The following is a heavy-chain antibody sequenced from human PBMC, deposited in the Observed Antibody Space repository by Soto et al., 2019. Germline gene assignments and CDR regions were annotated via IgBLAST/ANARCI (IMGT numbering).Heavy chain of an antibody. CDR1: GYSFTGHL. D-gene: IGHD6-19*01. V-gene: IGHV5-51*01. CDR2: IYPGDSDT. J-gene: IGHJ4*02. CDR3: PRVPGWIAVAGLQFVAF. Sequence: GESLKSSCKGSGYSFTGHLIGCVRQIPWKGLEWVGIIYPGDSDTRYSPSFQGQVTISADKSISTPYLQWSSLKASDTAMYFCPRVPGWIAVAGLQFVAFWGQGTMVTVSS.